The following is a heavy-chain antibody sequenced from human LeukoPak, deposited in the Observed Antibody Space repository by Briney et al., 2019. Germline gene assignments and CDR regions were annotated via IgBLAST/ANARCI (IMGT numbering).Heavy chain of an antibody. CDR3: TRDRSLGELTTESPSFDS. D-gene: IGHD3-16*01. CDR1: GESFSGYY. J-gene: IGHJ4*02. CDR2: TNDSGST. Sequence: SETLSLTCAVYGESFSGYYWSWIRQPPGKGLEWIGETNDSGSTNYNPSLKSRVTISVDTSKNQFSLKLTSVTAADTAVYYCTRDRSLGELTTESPSFDSWGQGTLVTVSS. V-gene: IGHV4-34*01.